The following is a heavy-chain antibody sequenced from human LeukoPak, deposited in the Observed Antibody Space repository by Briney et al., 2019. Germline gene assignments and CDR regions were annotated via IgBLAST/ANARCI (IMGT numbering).Heavy chain of an antibody. CDR1: GYSFTSYW. CDR2: IFPGYSST. J-gene: IGHJ4*02. CDR3: ALRTPSLDY. Sequence: GESLKISCKGSGYSFTSYWIGWVRQMPGKGLEWVGIIFPGYSSTRYSPSFRGQVTISADKSITTAYLQWSSLRASDTAMYYCALRTPSLDYWGQGTLVTVSS. V-gene: IGHV5-51*01. D-gene: IGHD2-2*01.